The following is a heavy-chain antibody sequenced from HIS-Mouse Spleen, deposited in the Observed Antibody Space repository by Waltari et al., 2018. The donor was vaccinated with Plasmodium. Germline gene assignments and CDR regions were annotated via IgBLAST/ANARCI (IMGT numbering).Heavy chain of an antibody. CDR2: IYYSGST. CDR1: GGSISSYY. CDR3: ARGGYSSSSYYFDY. V-gene: IGHV4-59*01. Sequence: QVQLQESGPGLVKPSERLSLTCTVSGGSISSYYCSWFRQPPGKGLEWIAYIYYSGSTNYNPSLKSRVTISVDTSKNQFSLKLSSVTAADTAVFYCARGGYSSSSYYFDYWGQGTLVTVSS. D-gene: IGHD6-6*01. J-gene: IGHJ4*02.